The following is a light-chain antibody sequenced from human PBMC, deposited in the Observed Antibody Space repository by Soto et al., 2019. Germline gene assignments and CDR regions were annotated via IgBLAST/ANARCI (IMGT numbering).Light chain of an antibody. J-gene: IGLJ2*01. CDR1: SSDVGGYNY. CDR2: DVS. Sequence: QSALTQPRSVSGSPGQSVTISCTGTSSDVGGYNYVSCYQQHPGKAPKLMIYDVSKRPSGVPDRFSRSKSGNTASLTISGLQAEDEADCYCCSYAGSYTYVVFGGGTKLTVL. CDR3: CSYAGSYTYVV. V-gene: IGLV2-11*01.